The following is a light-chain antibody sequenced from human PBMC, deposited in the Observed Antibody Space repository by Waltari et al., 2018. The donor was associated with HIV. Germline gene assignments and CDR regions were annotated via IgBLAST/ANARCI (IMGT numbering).Light chain of an antibody. CDR2: EDN. CDR1: LLPKKY. V-gene: IGLV3-10*01. Sequence: SYELTQPPSLSVSPGQTARITCSGELLPKKYSYWYQHKSGQAPVLVIYEDNKRPSGIPERFSASSSGTMATLTFSGAQVEDEADYYCYSTDTNGHPLFGGGTKLTVL. CDR3: YSTDTNGHPL. J-gene: IGLJ2*01.